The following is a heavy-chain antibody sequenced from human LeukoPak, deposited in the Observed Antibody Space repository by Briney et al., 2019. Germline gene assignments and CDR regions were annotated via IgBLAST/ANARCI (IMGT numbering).Heavy chain of an antibody. CDR1: GGSISSYY. V-gene: IGHV4-59*01. CDR2: IYYSGST. CDR3: ARVSRGSDWYAHY. D-gene: IGHD6-19*01. Sequence: PSETLSLTCTVSGGSISSYYWSWIRQPPGKGLGWIGYIYYSGSTNYNPSLKSRVTISVDTSKNQFSLKLSSVTAADTAVYYCARVSRGSDWYAHYWGQGTLVTVSS. J-gene: IGHJ4*02.